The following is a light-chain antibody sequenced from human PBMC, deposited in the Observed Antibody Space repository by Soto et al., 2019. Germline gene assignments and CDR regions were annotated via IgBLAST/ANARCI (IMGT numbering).Light chain of an antibody. Sequence: DIQMTQSPSTLSASVGDRVTITCRASQSISSWLAWYQQKPGKAPKLLIYDASSLESGVPSRFSGSGSGTEFTLTISSLQPDDFATDYGQQYNSYSYTVGQGTKLEIK. CDR2: DAS. J-gene: IGKJ2*01. V-gene: IGKV1-5*01. CDR3: QQYNSYSYT. CDR1: QSISSW.